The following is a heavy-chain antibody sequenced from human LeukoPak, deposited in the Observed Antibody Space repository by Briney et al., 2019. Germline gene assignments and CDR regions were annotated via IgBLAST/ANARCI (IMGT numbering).Heavy chain of an antibody. CDR1: GGSISSYY. V-gene: IGHV4-4*07. CDR3: ARGVTISGVAGPNDAFDI. CDR2: IYTSGST. J-gene: IGHJ3*02. Sequence: PSETLSLTCTVSGGSISSYYWSWIRQPAGKGLEWIGRIYTSGSTNYNPSLKSRVTMSVDTSKNQFSLKLSSVTAADTAVYYCARGVTISGVAGPNDAFDIWGQGTMVTVSS. D-gene: IGHD3-3*01.